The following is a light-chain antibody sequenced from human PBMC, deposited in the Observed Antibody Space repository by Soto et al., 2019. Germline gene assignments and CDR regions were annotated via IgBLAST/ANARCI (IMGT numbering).Light chain of an antibody. CDR2: EGS. CDR1: SSDVGSYNL. V-gene: IGLV2-23*01. J-gene: IGLJ1*01. Sequence: QSALTQPASVSGSPGQSITISCTGTSSDVGSYNLVSWYQQHPGKAPKVMIYEGSKRPSGVSNRFSGSKSGNTASLTISGLQAEDEADYYCCSDAGSNNYVFGNGTKVTV. CDR3: CSDAGSNNYV.